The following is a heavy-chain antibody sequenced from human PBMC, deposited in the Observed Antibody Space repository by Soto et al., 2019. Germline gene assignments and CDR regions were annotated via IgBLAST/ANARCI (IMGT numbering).Heavy chain of an antibody. CDR1: GGTFSSYA. V-gene: IGHV1-69*13. CDR2: IIPIFGTA. D-gene: IGHD3-10*01. J-gene: IGHJ6*02. CDR3: ARGWSGRPYYGMDV. Sequence: SVKASCKASGGTFSSYAMSWVRQAPGQGLEWMGGIIPIFGTANYAQKFQGRVTITADESTSTAYMELSSLRSEDTAVYYCARGWSGRPYYGMDVWGQGTTVTVSS.